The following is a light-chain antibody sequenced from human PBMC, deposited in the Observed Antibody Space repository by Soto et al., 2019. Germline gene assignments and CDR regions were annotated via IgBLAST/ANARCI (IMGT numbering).Light chain of an antibody. V-gene: IGKV1-39*01. CDR2: AAS. J-gene: IGKJ5*01. CDR3: QQSYSTPIT. Sequence: DIQMTQSPSSLSASVGDRFAITCRAMQIISNYLNWYQQKPGKAPNLLIYAASSSQSGVPSRFSGSGSGTDFTLTISSLQPEDFATYHCQQSYSTPITFGQGTRLEIK. CDR1: QIISNY.